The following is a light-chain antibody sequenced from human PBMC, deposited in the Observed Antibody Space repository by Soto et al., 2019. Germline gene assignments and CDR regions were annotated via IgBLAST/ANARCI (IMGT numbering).Light chain of an antibody. J-gene: IGKJ1*01. CDR3: QQRSYWLWT. Sequence: EIVLTQSPATLSLSPGERATLSCRASQSVRSYLAWYQQKPGQAPRLLIYDASNRATGIPARFSGSGSGTDFPLTISSLEPEDFAVYYCQQRSYWLWTFGQGTKVEIK. CDR2: DAS. CDR1: QSVRSY. V-gene: IGKV3-11*01.